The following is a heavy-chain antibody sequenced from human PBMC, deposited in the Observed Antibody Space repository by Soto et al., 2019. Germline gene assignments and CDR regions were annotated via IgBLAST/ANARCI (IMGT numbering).Heavy chain of an antibody. D-gene: IGHD2-2*01. J-gene: IGHJ6*02. V-gene: IGHV1-2*02. CDR3: ATKTITVSAVVPADMITYYHGMDV. CDR2: INPNSGGT. CDR1: GYTFTGYY. Sequence: ASVKVSCKASGYTFTGYYMHWVRQAPGQGLEWMGWINPNSGGTNYAQKFQGRVTMTRDTSISTAYMELSRLRSDDTAVYYCATKTITVSAVVPADMITYYHGMDVWGQGTTVTVSS.